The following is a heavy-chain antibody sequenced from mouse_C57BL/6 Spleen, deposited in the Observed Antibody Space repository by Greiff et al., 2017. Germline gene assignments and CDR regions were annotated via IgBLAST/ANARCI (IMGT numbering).Heavy chain of an antibody. Sequence: EVQVVESEGGLVQPGSSMKLSCTASGFTFSDYYMAWVRQVPEKGLEWVANITYDGSSTYYLDSLKSRFIISRDNAKNILYLQMSSLKSEDTATYYCARSDDYAMDYWGQGTSVTVSS. CDR3: ARSDDYAMDY. J-gene: IGHJ4*01. CDR1: GFTFSDYY. CDR2: ITYDGSST. V-gene: IGHV5-16*01.